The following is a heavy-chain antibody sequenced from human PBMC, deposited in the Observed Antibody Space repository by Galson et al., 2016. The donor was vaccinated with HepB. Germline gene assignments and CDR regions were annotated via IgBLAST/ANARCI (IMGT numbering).Heavy chain of an antibody. CDR2: ISYSGDTT. CDR3: AGKWAPGPFDH. D-gene: IGHD1-26*01. Sequence: SLRLSCAVSGITFSNYAMNWVRQAPGKGLEWVSSISYSGDTTHLADSVKGRFTISRDNSKKTLFLHMNSLRVDDTAIYYCAGKWAPGPFDHWGPGALVTVSS. CDR1: GITFSNYA. V-gene: IGHV3-23*01. J-gene: IGHJ4*02.